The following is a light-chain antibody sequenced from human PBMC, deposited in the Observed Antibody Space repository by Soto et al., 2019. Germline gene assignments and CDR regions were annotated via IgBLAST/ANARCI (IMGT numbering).Light chain of an antibody. CDR1: QSVSSY. CDR3: QQYDTSPRT. J-gene: IGKJ1*01. Sequence: EIVWTQSPATLSLSPGERATLSCRASQSVSSYLAWYQQKPGQAPRLLIYDASSRATGIPDRFSGSGSGTDFSLTISRLEPEDFAVYYCQQYDTSPRTFGQGTKVDI. V-gene: IGKV3-20*01. CDR2: DAS.